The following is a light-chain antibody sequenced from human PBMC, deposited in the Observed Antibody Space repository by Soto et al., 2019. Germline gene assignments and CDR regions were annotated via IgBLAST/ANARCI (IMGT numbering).Light chain of an antibody. V-gene: IGKV1-5*03. CDR3: HQRQSWPRT. CDR1: QTISSW. CDR2: KAS. J-gene: IGKJ1*01. Sequence: DIQMTQSPSTLSASVGDRVTITCRASQTISSWLAWYQQKPGKAPKLLIYKASTLKSGVPSRFSGSGSGTDFTLTISDVQPEDFALYYCHQRQSWPRTFGQGTKVDIK.